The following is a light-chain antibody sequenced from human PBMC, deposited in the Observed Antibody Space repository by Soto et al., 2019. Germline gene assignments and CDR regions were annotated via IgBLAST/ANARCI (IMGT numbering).Light chain of an antibody. CDR1: QSITSY. J-gene: IGKJ2*01. CDR2: AAS. Sequence: DIQMTQSPSSLSASVGDRVTITCRASQSITSYLNWYQLKPGKAPSLLIYAASSLQSGVPSRFSGSGSVTDFTLTISSLQPEDFATYYCQQSYNTPPTFGQGTNLEIK. V-gene: IGKV1-39*01. CDR3: QQSYNTPPT.